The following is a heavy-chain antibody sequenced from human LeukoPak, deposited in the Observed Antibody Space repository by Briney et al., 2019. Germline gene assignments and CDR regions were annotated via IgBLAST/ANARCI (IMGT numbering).Heavy chain of an antibody. Sequence: GGSLRLSCAASGFTFTTYGMHWVRQAPGKGLEWVANIWYDGSNKYYAESVKGRFTISRDNSKDTVSLHMNSLRFEDTAAYYCGRAASTGGRIDYWGQGILVTVSS. CDR2: IWYDGSNK. V-gene: IGHV3-33*08. CDR3: GRAASTGGRIDY. J-gene: IGHJ4*02. CDR1: GFTFTTYG. D-gene: IGHD2-15*01.